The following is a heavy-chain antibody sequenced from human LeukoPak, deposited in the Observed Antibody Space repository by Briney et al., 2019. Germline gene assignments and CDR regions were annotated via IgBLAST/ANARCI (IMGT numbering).Heavy chain of an antibody. CDR2: VYYSGST. J-gene: IGHJ4*02. CDR3: ARAGGYNTNALDS. CDR1: GGAISTYY. Sequence: SETLFLTCTVSGGAISTYYWTWIRQPPGKELEWIGYVYYSGSTNSNPSLNTRVTMSVDMSKNHFSLNVNSVTAADTAVYYCARAGGYNTNALDSWGPGTLVTVSS. V-gene: IGHV4-59*08. D-gene: IGHD2-8*01.